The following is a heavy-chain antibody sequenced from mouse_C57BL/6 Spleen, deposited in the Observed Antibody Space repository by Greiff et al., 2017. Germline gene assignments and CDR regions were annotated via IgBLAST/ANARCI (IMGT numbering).Heavy chain of an antibody. CDR1: GYSITSSYY. J-gene: IGHJ3*01. V-gene: IGHV3-6*01. CDR2: ISYDGSN. D-gene: IGHD2-4*01. CDR3: ARDGYDYASY. Sequence: EVQVVESGPGLVKPSQSLSLTCSVTGYSITSSYYWNWIRQFPGNKLEWMGYISYDGSNNYNPSLKNRISITRDTSKNQFFLKLNSLTTGDTATDDCARDGYDYASYWGQGTLVTVSA.